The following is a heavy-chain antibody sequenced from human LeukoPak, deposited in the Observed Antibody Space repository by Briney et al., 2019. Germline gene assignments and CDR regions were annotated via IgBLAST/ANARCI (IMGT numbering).Heavy chain of an antibody. CDR1: GYTFTGYY. D-gene: IGHD6-13*01. CDR3: ARDMAAAGAVWFDP. Sequence: APVKVSCKASGYTFTGYYMHWVRQAPGQGLEWMGRINPNSGGTNYAQKFQGRVTMTRDTSISTAYMELSRLRSDDTAVYYCARDMAAAGAVWFDPWGQGTLVTVSS. J-gene: IGHJ5*02. CDR2: INPNSGGT. V-gene: IGHV1-2*06.